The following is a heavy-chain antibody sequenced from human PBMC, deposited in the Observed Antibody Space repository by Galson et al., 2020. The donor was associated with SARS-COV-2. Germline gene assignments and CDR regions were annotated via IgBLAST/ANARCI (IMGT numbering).Heavy chain of an antibody. V-gene: IGHV3-73*01. CDR1: GFAFSGSA. CDR3: TIGYCSSATCYPRVGP. Sequence: GGSLRLSCAASGFAFSGSAIHWVRQASGKGLEWVGRIKSRGNSYATAYAASVKGRFTISRDDSKNTADLQMNSLKTEDTAVYYCTIGYCSSATCYPRVGPWGQGTLVTVSS. J-gene: IGHJ5*02. CDR2: IKSRGNSYAT. D-gene: IGHD2-2*01.